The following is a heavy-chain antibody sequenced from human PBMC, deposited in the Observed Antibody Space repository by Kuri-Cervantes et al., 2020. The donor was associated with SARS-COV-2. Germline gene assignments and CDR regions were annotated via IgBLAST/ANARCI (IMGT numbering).Heavy chain of an antibody. CDR1: GGSISSSVYY. J-gene: IGHJ4*02. D-gene: IGHD6-13*01. V-gene: IGHV4-39*01. CDR3: ARPIVAAGFDY. CDR2: IYYSGTT. Sequence: SETLSLTCTVSGGSISSSVYYWGWIRQPPGKGLERIGSIYYSGTTYYKPSLKSRVTISVDTSKNQFSLNLSSVTAADTAVYYCARPIVAAGFDYWGQGTLVTVSS.